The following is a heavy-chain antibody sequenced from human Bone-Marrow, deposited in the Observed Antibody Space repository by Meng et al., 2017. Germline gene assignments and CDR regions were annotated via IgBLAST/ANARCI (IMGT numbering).Heavy chain of an antibody. Sequence: GESLKISCAACGFTFSSYDMHWVRQATGKGLEWVSAIGTAGDTYYPGSVKGRFTISRDNAKNSLYLQMNSLRAEDTAVYYCARDGTYSSSWHDAFDIWGQGTMVTVSS. CDR3: ARDGTYSSSWHDAFDI. D-gene: IGHD6-13*01. CDR1: GFTFSSYD. J-gene: IGHJ3*02. V-gene: IGHV3-13*01. CDR2: IGTAGDT.